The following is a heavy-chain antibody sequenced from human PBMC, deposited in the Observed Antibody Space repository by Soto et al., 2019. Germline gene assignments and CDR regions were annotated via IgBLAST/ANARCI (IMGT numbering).Heavy chain of an antibody. V-gene: IGHV1-8*01. Sequence: QVQLVQSGAEVKKPGASVKVSCKASGYTFTNYDILWVRQATGQGLEWLGWMNPNTTKTGYAEKFQGRVTMTRDTCLNTHDMELSRLRSEDTAMYYGARGGYSSSWYPMDYWGQGSLVTVSS. CDR2: MNPNTTKT. CDR1: GYTFTNYD. CDR3: ARGGYSSSWYPMDY. D-gene: IGHD6-13*01. J-gene: IGHJ4*02.